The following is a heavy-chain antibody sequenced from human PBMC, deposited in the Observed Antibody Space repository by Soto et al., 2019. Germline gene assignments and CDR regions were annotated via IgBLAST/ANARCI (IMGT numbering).Heavy chain of an antibody. Sequence: PSETLSLTCTVSGGSISSDFWSWIRQPPGKGLEWIGYISISGNTDYSPSLKSRATISADTSRNQFSLKLSSVTAADTAVYYCACIFSGGYGYGFYYYGMDVWGQGTTVTVSS. V-gene: IGHV4-4*08. CDR2: ISISGNT. CDR1: GGSISSDF. D-gene: IGHD5-18*01. J-gene: IGHJ6*02. CDR3: ACIFSGGYGYGFYYYGMDV.